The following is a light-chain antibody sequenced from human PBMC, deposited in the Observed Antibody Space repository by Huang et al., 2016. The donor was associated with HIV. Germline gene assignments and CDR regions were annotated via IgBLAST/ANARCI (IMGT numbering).Light chain of an antibody. CDR1: RSVSTN. Sequence: EIVMTQSPATLSVSPGGRVTLSCRANRSVSTNLAWYQQRPGQAPRLLIYGSSTRAPGIPARFRGSGSGTDFSLTISSLQSEDFALYYCHQYNNWLLSFGGGTRVDI. CDR2: GSS. CDR3: HQYNNWLLS. J-gene: IGKJ4*01. V-gene: IGKV3-15*01.